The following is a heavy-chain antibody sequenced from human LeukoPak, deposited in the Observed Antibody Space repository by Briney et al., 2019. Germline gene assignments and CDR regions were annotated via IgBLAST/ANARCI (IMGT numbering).Heavy chain of an antibody. Sequence: PGGTLRLSCAASGFTFDDYGMSWVRQAPGKGLEWASGINWNGGSPGYGDSVKGRFTISGGNAKNSLYLQMNSLRSEDTALYYCARGGAGMDAFDIWGQGTMVTVSS. V-gene: IGHV3-20*04. J-gene: IGHJ3*02. D-gene: IGHD6-19*01. CDR1: GFTFDDYG. CDR3: ARGGAGMDAFDI. CDR2: INWNGGSP.